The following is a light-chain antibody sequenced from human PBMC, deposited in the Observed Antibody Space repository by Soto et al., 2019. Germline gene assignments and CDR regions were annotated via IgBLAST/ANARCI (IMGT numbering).Light chain of an antibody. CDR3: QQYNNWPTWT. CDR2: GAS. V-gene: IGKV3-15*01. CDR1: QSISSN. Sequence: EIVMTQSPATLSVSPGERATLYCRASQSISSNLAWYQQKPGQAPRVLIYGASTRATGIPARFSGSGSGTEFTLTISSLQPEDFAVYYCQQYNNWPTWTFGQGTKVDI. J-gene: IGKJ1*01.